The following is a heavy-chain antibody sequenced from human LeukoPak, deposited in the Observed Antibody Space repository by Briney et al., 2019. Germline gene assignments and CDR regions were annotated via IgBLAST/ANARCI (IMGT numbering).Heavy chain of an antibody. D-gene: IGHD2-2*02. CDR1: GYSFTSYW. Sequence: GESLKISCKGPGYSFTSYWIGWVRQMPGKGLEWMGIIYPGDSDTRYSPSFQGQVTISADKSISTAYLQWSSLKASDTAMYYCARQGCSSTSCYTNYFDYWGQGTLVTVSS. V-gene: IGHV5-51*01. CDR3: ARQGCSSTSCYTNYFDY. J-gene: IGHJ4*02. CDR2: IYPGDSDT.